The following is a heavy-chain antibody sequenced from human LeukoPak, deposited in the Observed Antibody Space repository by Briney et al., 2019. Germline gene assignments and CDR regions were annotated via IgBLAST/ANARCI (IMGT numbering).Heavy chain of an antibody. Sequence: SETLSLTCTVSGGSISSSSYYWSWIRQPPGKGLEWIGYIYYSGSTNYNPSLKSRVTISVDTSKNQFSLKLSSVTAADTAVYYCARVYSSSWYLPEYYFDYWGQGTLVTVSS. D-gene: IGHD6-13*01. CDR2: IYYSGST. CDR3: ARVYSSSWYLPEYYFDY. V-gene: IGHV4-61*01. CDR1: GGSISSSSYY. J-gene: IGHJ4*02.